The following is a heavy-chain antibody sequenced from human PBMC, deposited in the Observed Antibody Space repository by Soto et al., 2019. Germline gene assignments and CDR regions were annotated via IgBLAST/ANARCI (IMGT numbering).Heavy chain of an antibody. CDR3: ARAVKQWLVGGDYYYYYMYV. CDR2: ISSSATII. CDR1: GFTLSDYY. D-gene: IGHD6-19*01. Sequence: QVQLVESGGGLVKPGGSLRLSCEASGFTLSDYYMTWIRQAPGKGLEWISYISSSATIIYYADSVKGRFTISRDNAKTSLYLQMNSLRADDTAVYYCARAVKQWLVGGDYYYYYMYVWGKGTTVTVSS. V-gene: IGHV3-11*01. J-gene: IGHJ6*03.